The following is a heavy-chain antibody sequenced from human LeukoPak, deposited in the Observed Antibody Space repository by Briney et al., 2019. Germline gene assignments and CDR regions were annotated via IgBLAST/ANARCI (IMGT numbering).Heavy chain of an antibody. D-gene: IGHD3-22*01. CDR3: AKSSGYYYEFDY. J-gene: IGHJ4*02. CDR1: GASISSYY. Sequence: SETLSLTCTVSGASISSYYWSWIRQPPGKGLEWIGYIYYSGSTNYNPSLKSRVTISVDTSKNQFSLKLSSVTAADTAVYYCAKSSGYYYEFDYWGQGTLVTVSS. V-gene: IGHV4-59*01. CDR2: IYYSGST.